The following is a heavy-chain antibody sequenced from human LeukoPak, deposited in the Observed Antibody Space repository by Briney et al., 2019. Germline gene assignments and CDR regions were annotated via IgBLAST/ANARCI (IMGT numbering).Heavy chain of an antibody. CDR1: GGTFSSYT. J-gene: IGHJ2*01. D-gene: IGHD2-2*01. CDR2: IIPILGIA. Sequence: SVKVSCXASGGTFSSYTISWVRQAHGQGLEWMARIIPILGIANYAQKFQGRVTITADKSTSTAYMELSSLRSEDTAVYYCARVPGYCSSTSCSDWYFDLWGRGTLVTVSS. CDR3: ARVPGYCSSTSCSDWYFDL. V-gene: IGHV1-69*02.